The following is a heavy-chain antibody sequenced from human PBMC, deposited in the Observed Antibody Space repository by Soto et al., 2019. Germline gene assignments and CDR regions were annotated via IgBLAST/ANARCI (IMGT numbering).Heavy chain of an antibody. CDR3: ASDGTYNWV. J-gene: IGHJ4*02. CDR1: GFTVSNNY. CDR2: IYSGGAT. Sequence: EVQLVESGGGLVQPGGSLRLSCAASGFTVSNNYMRWVRQAPGKGLEWVSLIYSGGATYYADSVKGRFTISRDNSKNTLYLQMNSLRAEEMDVYYCASDGTYNWVGGQGILVTVSS. D-gene: IGHD1-1*01. V-gene: IGHV3-66*01.